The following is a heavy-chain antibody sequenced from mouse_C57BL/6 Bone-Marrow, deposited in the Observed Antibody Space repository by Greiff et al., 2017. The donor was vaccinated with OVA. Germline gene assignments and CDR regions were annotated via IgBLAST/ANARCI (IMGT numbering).Heavy chain of an antibody. Sequence: EVQVVESGGGLVQPGGSLSLSCAASGFTFTDYYMSWVRQPPGKALEWLGFIRNKANGYTTEYSASVKGRFTISRDNSQSILYLQMNALRAEDSATYYCAMVTTTEFAYWGQGTLVTVSA. D-gene: IGHD2-2*01. J-gene: IGHJ3*01. CDR2: IRNKANGYTT. CDR1: GFTFTDYY. CDR3: AMVTTTEFAY. V-gene: IGHV7-3*01.